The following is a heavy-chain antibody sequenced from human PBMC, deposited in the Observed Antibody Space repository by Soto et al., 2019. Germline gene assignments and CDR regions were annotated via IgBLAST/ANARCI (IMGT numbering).Heavy chain of an antibody. V-gene: IGHV3-13*04. J-gene: IGHJ5*02. Sequence: EVQVVESGGGLVQPGGSLRLSCAASGFTFSRYDMHWVRHATGRGLEWVSGIGTSGDTYYAGSVKGRFTISRENAKNSVKLQMNSLRGGDTAVYYCTRGARGFDPWGQGTLVAVSS. CDR3: TRGARGFDP. CDR2: IGTSGDT. CDR1: GFTFSRYD.